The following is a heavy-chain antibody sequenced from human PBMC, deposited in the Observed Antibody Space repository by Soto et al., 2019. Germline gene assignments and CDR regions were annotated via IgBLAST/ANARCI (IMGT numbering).Heavy chain of an antibody. J-gene: IGHJ4*02. CDR1: GYTFRSYD. CDR2: INPNSGNT. V-gene: IGHV1-8*01. CDR3: ARGVAGYDY. Sequence: QVQLVQSGAEVKKPGASVKVSCKASGYTFRSYDMNWVRQATGQGLEWMGWINPNSGNTGYPRKFQGRVTKTRNTSTSTVYMELSSMRSEDTAVYYCARGVAGYDYWGQGTLVTVSS. D-gene: IGHD6-19*01.